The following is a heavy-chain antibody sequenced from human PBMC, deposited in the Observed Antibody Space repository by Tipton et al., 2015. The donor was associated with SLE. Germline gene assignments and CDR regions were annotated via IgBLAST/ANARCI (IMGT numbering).Heavy chain of an antibody. CDR1: GASISSYY. V-gene: IGHV4-59*12. CDR2: IYYSGST. J-gene: IGHJ4*02. Sequence: TLSLTCTASGASISSYYWSWIRQPPSKGLEWIGYIYYSGSTNYGSSFKSRVTMSLDMSRNQFSLKLNSMTAADTAVYFCARGTHFYGFFDSWGQGTLVTVSP. CDR3: ARGTHFYGFFDS. D-gene: IGHD3-3*02.